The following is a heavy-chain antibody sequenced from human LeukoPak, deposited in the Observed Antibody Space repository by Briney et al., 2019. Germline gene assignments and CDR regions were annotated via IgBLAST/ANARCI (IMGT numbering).Heavy chain of an antibody. CDR1: GGSISSSSYY. Sequence: SETLSLTCTVSGGSISSSSYYWGWIRQPPGKGLEWIGSIYYSGSTYYNPSLKSLVTIAVDTTKNQFSLKLSSVTAADTAVYYCARVRNCGGDCDWFDPWGQGTLVTVSS. V-gene: IGHV4-39*01. CDR3: ARVRNCGGDCDWFDP. CDR2: IYYSGST. D-gene: IGHD2-21*02. J-gene: IGHJ5*02.